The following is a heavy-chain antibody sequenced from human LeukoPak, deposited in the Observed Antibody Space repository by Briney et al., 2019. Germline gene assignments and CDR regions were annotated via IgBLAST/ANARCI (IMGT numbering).Heavy chain of an antibody. D-gene: IGHD6-19*01. CDR1: GFTFSDYY. J-gene: IGHJ4*02. CDR3: AKTRGWYYFDY. Sequence: PGGSLRLSCAASGFTFSDYYMSWIRQAPGKGLEWVSAISGSGGSTYYADSVKGRFTISRDNSKNTLYLQMNSLRAEDTAVYYCAKTRGWYYFDYWGQGTLVTVSS. CDR2: ISGSGGST. V-gene: IGHV3-23*01.